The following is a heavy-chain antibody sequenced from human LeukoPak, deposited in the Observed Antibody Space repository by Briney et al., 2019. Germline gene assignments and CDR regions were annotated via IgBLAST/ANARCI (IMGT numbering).Heavy chain of an antibody. V-gene: IGHV1-46*01. CDR2: INPSGGST. J-gene: IGHJ4*02. D-gene: IGHD2-15*01. CDR1: GYTFTSYY. CDR3: ARDISQDLRYFDY. Sequence: ASVKVSCKASGYTFTSYYMHWVRQAPGQGLEWMGIINPSGGSTSYAQKFQGRVTITRDTSTSIVYMELSSLRSEDTAVYYCARDISQDLRYFDYWGQGTLVTVSS.